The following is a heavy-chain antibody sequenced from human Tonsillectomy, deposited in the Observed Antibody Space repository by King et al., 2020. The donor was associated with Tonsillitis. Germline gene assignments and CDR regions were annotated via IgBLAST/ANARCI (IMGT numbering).Heavy chain of an antibody. CDR3: SEDADWLIRY. J-gene: IGHJ4*02. CDR2: IKSKIDGGTT. D-gene: IGHD6-19*01. Sequence: VQLVESGGGLVKPGGSLRLSCAASGFTFSNVWMSWVRQAPGKGLEWVGRIKSKIDGGTTDYAAPVKGRFTISRDDSKNTLYLQMNSLKTEDTAVYYCSEDADWLIRYWGQGTLVTVSS. CDR1: GFTFSNVW. V-gene: IGHV3-15*01.